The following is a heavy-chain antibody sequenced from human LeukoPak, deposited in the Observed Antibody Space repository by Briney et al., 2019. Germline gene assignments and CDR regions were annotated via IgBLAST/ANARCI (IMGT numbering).Heavy chain of an antibody. CDR1: GGSISSYY. V-gene: IGHV4-59*01. CDR3: ARRGDGYNSGAFDI. D-gene: IGHD5-24*01. J-gene: IGHJ3*02. CDR2: IYYSGST. Sequence: SETLSLTCTVSGGSISSYYWSWIRQPPGKGLEWIGYIYYSGSTNYNPSLKSRVTISVDTSKNQFSLKLSSVTAADTAVHYCARRGDGYNSGAFDIWGQGTMVTVSS.